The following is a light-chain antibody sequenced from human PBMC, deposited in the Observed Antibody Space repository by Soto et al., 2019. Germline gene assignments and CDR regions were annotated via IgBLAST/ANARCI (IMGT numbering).Light chain of an antibody. CDR2: GAS. J-gene: IGKJ1*01. Sequence: DIQMTQSPSSLSASVGDRVNITCRASQSISVYLNWYQQKPGKAPKLLIYGASSLQSGVPSTFSGSGSGTDFTLTISSLQPEDYATYHCQQSYSAPRTFGQGTKVEIK. V-gene: IGKV1-39*01. CDR3: QQSYSAPRT. CDR1: QSISVY.